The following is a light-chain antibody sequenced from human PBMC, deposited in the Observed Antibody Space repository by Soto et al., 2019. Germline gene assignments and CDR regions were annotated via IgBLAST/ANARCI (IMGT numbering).Light chain of an antibody. V-gene: IGKV3-20*01. CDR2: GAS. Sequence: EIVLTQSPVTLSLSPGERATLSCRASQRVSSSFLAWYQRKPGQAPRLLIYGASSRATGLPDRFSGSGSGTDFTLTINRLDHEYFAVYYCQQYGSSPPTFGPGTTVDIK. J-gene: IGKJ3*01. CDR3: QQYGSSPPT. CDR1: QRVSSSF.